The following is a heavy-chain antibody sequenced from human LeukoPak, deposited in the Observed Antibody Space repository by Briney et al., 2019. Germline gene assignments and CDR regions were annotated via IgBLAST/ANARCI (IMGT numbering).Heavy chain of an antibody. V-gene: IGHV1-69*02. CDR2: IIPILGIA. J-gene: IGHJ4*02. D-gene: IGHD6-13*01. CDR1: GGTFSSYT. Sequence: ASVKVSCKASGGTFSSYTISWVRQAPGQGLERMGRIIPILGIANYAQKFQGRVTITADKSTSTAYMELSSLRSEGTAVYYCAREPVGIAAAGFDYWGQGTLVTVSS. CDR3: AREPVGIAAAGFDY.